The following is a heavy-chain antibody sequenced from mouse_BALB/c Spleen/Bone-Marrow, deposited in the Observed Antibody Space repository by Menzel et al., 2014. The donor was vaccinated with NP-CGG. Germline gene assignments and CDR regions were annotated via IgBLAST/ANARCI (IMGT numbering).Heavy chain of an antibody. D-gene: IGHD4-1*01. CDR2: IYPGDGST. Sequence: QVQLQQSGPELVKPGASVKMSCKASGYTFTSYYIHWVKQRPGQGLEWIGWIYPGDGSTKYNEKFKGKTTLTADKSSSTAYVLLSSLTSEDSAIYFCAREENWAYAMDYWGQGTSVTVSS. CDR1: GYTFTSYY. V-gene: IGHV1S56*01. CDR3: AREENWAYAMDY. J-gene: IGHJ4*01.